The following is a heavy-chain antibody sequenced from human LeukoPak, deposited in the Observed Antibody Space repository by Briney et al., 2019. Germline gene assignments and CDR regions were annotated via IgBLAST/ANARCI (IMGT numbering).Heavy chain of an antibody. D-gene: IGHD6-19*01. CDR2: IRSKAYGGTT. Sequence: GALRLSCAASGFTFGDYAMSWVRQAPGKGLEWVGFIRSKAYGGTTEYAASVKGRFTISRDDSKSIAYLQMNSLKTEDTAVYYCTREGIAVAGHDYWGQGTLVTVSS. CDR3: TREGIAVAGHDY. CDR1: GFTFGDYA. V-gene: IGHV3-49*04. J-gene: IGHJ4*02.